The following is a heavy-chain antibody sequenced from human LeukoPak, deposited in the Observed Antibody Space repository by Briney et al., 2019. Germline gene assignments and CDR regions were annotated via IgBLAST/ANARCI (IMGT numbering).Heavy chain of an antibody. CDR3: ARDKSIYKRWLQSEDAFDI. D-gene: IGHD5-24*01. CDR2: ISYDGSNK. J-gene: IGHJ3*02. CDR1: GFTFSSYG. V-gene: IGHV3-30*03. Sequence: PGGSLRLSCAASGFTFSSYGMHWVRQAPGKGLEWVAVISYDGSNKYYADSVKGRFTISRDNSKNTLYLQMNSLRAEDTAVYYCARDKSIYKRWLQSEDAFDIWGQGTMVTVSS.